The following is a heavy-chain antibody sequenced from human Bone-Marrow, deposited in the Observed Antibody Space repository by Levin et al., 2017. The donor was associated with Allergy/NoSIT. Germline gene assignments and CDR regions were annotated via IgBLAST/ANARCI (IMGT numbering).Heavy chain of an antibody. CDR2: IWYDETTT. D-gene: IGHD3-22*01. CDR3: ARPDYHSSGYYFAAFDM. CDR1: GFTFSKYG. Sequence: PGGSLRLSCEASGFTFSKYGMHWVRQAPGKGLEWVALIWYDETTTYYAESVKGRFTISRDNSKNTLYLEMNTLRAEDTAVYYCARPDYHSSGYYFAAFDMWGQGTMVTVSS. J-gene: IGHJ3*02. V-gene: IGHV3-33*01.